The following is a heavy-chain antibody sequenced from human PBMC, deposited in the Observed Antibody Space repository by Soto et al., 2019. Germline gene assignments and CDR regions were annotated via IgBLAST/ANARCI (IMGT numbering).Heavy chain of an antibody. V-gene: IGHV4-31*03. D-gene: IGHD3-10*01. CDR1: GGSISSGGYY. CDR3: DRRAMVLGAGFHP. J-gene: IGHJ5*02. Sequence: QVQLQESGPGLVKPSQTLSLTCTVSGGSISSGGYYWIWIRQHPGKGLEWLGYIYYSGSTYYNPSLKIRVTISVDTSKNLFSPKLSSVTAADPSVYFCDRRAMVLGAGFHPWGQGTLVTVSS. CDR2: IYYSGST.